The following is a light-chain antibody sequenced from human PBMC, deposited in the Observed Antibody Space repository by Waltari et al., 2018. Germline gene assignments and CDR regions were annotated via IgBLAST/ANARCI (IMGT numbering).Light chain of an antibody. CDR2: GAS. J-gene: IGKJ2*01. V-gene: IGKV3-15*01. CDR1: QSVSSN. Sequence: EVVMTQSPATLSVSPGARATLSTRASQSVSSNLAWYQQKPGQAPRLLIYGASTRATGIPARFSGSGSGTEFTLTISSLQSEDFAVYYCQQYSNWPPMYTFGQGTKLEIK. CDR3: QQYSNWPPMYT.